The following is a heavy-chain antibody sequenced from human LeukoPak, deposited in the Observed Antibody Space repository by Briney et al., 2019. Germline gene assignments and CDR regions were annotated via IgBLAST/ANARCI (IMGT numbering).Heavy chain of an antibody. D-gene: IGHD3-3*01. J-gene: IGHJ6*03. CDR1: GGSISSYY. CDR3: ARDFWSGHMDV. Sequence: SVTLSLTCTVSGGSISSYYWSWIRQPPGKGLEWIGYIYYSGSTNYNPSLKSRVTISVDTSKNQFSLKLSSVTAADTAVYYCARDFWSGHMDVWGKGTTVTVSS. CDR2: IYYSGST. V-gene: IGHV4-59*01.